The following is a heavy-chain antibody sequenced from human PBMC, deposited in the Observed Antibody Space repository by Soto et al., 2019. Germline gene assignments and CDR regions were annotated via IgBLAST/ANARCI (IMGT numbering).Heavy chain of an antibody. V-gene: IGHV4-31*03. J-gene: IGHJ4*02. CDR2: IFYSGST. Sequence: QVQLQASGPGLVKPSQTLSVLCTVSGGSITSNGYYWSWIRQHPGKGLEWIGSIFYSGSTYYNPSLESRVTISLDTSKNGFSLRLNSVTAADTAIYYCARPNDFWNGYGPFDYWGQGFLVTVSS. D-gene: IGHD3-3*01. CDR3: ARPNDFWNGYGPFDY. CDR1: GGSITSNGYY.